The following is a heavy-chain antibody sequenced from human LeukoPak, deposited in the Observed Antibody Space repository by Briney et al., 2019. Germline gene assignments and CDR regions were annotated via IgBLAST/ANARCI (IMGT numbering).Heavy chain of an antibody. CDR1: GYTLTELS. J-gene: IGHJ4*02. V-gene: IGHV1-24*01. Sequence: ASVKVSCKVSGYTLTELSMRWVRQAPGKGLEWMGGFDPEDGETIYAQKFQGRVTMTEDTSTDTAYMELSSLRSEDTAVYYCATDSGGDYGGNSPFDYWGQGTLVTVSS. D-gene: IGHD4-23*01. CDR3: ATDSGGDYGGNSPFDY. CDR2: FDPEDGET.